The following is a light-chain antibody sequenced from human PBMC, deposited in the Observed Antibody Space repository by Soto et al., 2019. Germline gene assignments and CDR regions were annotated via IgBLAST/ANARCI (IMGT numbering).Light chain of an antibody. V-gene: IGLV1-44*01. Sequence: QSVLTQPPSASGTPGQRVTISCSGSSSNSGSITLNWYQQLPGTAPKLLMYSNDQRPSGVPDRFSGSKSGTAASLAISGLQSDDEADYYCAAWDDTLNAWVFGGGTQLTVL. CDR3: AAWDDTLNAWV. CDR1: SSNSGSIT. J-gene: IGLJ3*02. CDR2: SND.